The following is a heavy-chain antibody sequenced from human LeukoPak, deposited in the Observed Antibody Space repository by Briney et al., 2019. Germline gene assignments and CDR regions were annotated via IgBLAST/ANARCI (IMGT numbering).Heavy chain of an antibody. D-gene: IGHD3-10*01. V-gene: IGHV1-2*06. Sequence: ASVKVSCKASGYTFTGYYMHWVRQAPGQGLEWMGRINPNSGGTNYAQKFQGRVTVTSDTSISTAYMELSSLRSEDTAVYYCARDRRVGFGELPTDYWGQGTLVTVSS. J-gene: IGHJ4*02. CDR3: ARDRRVGFGELPTDY. CDR1: GYTFTGYY. CDR2: INPNSGGT.